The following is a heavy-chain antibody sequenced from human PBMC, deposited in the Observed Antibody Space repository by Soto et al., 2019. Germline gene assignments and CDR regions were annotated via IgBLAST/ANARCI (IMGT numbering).Heavy chain of an antibody. J-gene: IGHJ3*01. Sequence: PGESLKISCKGSGYMFSNKWLGWVHQMPGKGLEWMGAIFPADSDTTYSPAFQGQVTISVDKSINTAFLQWRSLKASDTALYFCARGDRSGWFDGFDVWGQGTMVTVSS. CDR1: GYMFSNKW. V-gene: IGHV5-51*07. CDR3: ARGDRSGWFDGFDV. D-gene: IGHD6-19*01. CDR2: IFPADSDT.